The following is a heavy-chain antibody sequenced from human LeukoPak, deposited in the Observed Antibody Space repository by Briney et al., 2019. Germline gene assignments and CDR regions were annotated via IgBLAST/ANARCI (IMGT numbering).Heavy chain of an antibody. Sequence: ASVKVSCKASGGTFSSYAISWVRQATGQGLEWMGWMNPNSGNTGYAQKFQGRVTITRNTSISTAYMELSSLRSEDTAVYYCARGMYYDFWSGYDYWGQGTLVTVSS. D-gene: IGHD3-3*01. CDR3: ARGMYYDFWSGYDY. J-gene: IGHJ4*02. CDR1: GGTFSSYA. V-gene: IGHV1-8*03. CDR2: MNPNSGNT.